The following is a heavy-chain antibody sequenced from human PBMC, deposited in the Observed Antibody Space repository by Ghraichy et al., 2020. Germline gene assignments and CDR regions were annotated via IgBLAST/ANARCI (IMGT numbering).Heavy chain of an antibody. CDR2: IYYSGST. CDR1: GGSISSSTYY. D-gene: IGHD6-6*01. V-gene: IGHV4-39*01. J-gene: IGHJ1*01. CDR3: ARFEYGSSSENFLH. Sequence: SETLSLTCTVSGGSISSSTYYWGWIRQPPGKGLEWIGSIYYSGSTYYNPSLKSRVTISVDTSKNQFSLKLSPVTAADTVVYYCARFEYGSSSENFLHWGQGTQVTVSS.